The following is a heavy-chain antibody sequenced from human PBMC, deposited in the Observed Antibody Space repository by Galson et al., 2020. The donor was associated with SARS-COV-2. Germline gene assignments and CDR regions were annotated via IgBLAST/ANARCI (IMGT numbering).Heavy chain of an antibody. CDR3: ARSQYCFGGRCSTFAY. CDR1: GDSISSNHW. D-gene: IGHD2-15*01. Sequence: SETLSLTCDVSGDSISSNHWWSWVRKPPGKGLEWIGEIFHSGNTNYNPTLKSRVTISVDNSKNQFSLNLNSVTAADTAIYYCARSQYCFGGRCSTFAYWGQGTLVTVSS. V-gene: IGHV4-4*02. CDR2: IFHSGNT. J-gene: IGHJ4*02.